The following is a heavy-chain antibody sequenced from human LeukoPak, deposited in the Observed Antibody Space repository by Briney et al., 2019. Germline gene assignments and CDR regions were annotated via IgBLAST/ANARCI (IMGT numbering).Heavy chain of an antibody. Sequence: GASVKVSCKASGYTFISYGISWVRQAPGRGLEWMGWISAYNGNTNYAQELQGRVTMTTDTSTTTAYMELRSLRSDDTAVYYCARDLGYCSGGSCRAFDNWGQGALVIVSS. CDR3: ARDLGYCSGGSCRAFDN. CDR1: GYTFISYG. D-gene: IGHD2-15*01. CDR2: ISAYNGNT. V-gene: IGHV1-18*01. J-gene: IGHJ4*02.